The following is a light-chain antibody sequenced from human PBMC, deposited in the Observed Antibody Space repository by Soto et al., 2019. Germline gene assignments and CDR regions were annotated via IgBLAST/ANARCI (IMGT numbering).Light chain of an antibody. J-gene: IGKJ4*01. Sequence: EIVLTQSPDTLSLSPGERATLSCRASQSVGSDLAWYQQKPGQAPRLLIYAASNRATGVPARFSGSGSETDFNLTVSSLEPEDFAVYSCQQRNNWPLTFGGGTKVDIK. V-gene: IGKV3-11*01. CDR2: AAS. CDR1: QSVGSD. CDR3: QQRNNWPLT.